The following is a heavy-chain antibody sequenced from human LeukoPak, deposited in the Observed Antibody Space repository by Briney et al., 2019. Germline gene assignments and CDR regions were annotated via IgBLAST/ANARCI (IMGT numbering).Heavy chain of an antibody. Sequence: GGSLRLSCAASGFTFSTYAMSWVRQAPGKGPEWVSAISGSGTRTYYADSVKGRFTVSRDNSKNTLYLQMNSLRAEDTAIYYCAREPTAAGYVDYWGQGTLATVSS. V-gene: IGHV3-23*01. CDR2: ISGSGTRT. CDR3: AREPTAAGYVDY. CDR1: GFTFSTYA. D-gene: IGHD3-16*01. J-gene: IGHJ4*02.